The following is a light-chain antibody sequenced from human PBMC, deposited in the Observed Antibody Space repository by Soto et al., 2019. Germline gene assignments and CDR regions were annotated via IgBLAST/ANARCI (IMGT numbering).Light chain of an antibody. Sequence: EIVLTQSPGTLSLSPGERVTLSCRASQSLTSSYLAWYQQKPGQAPRHLIYGASRRATGITDRFSGSGAVTDFTFTIRSLESEDFAVYYWQIVESSPRSYCFGQSTKLEIK. CDR3: QIVESSPRSYC. V-gene: IGKV3-20*01. CDR2: GAS. CDR1: QSLTSSY. J-gene: IGKJ2*03.